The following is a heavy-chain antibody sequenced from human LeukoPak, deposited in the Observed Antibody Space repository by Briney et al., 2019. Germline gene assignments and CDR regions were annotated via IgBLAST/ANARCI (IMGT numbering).Heavy chain of an antibody. Sequence: GGSLRLSCAASGFTFSSYAMSWVRQAPGKGLEWVSGITWNGATIDYADSVKGRFTISRDNAENSLYLQMNSLRPEDTAVYFCAKDMSSGTTHYNRVLGAFDMWGQGTMVTVSS. J-gene: IGHJ3*02. CDR2: ITWNGATI. CDR1: GFTFSSYA. CDR3: AKDMSSGTTHYNRVLGAFDM. V-gene: IGHV3-9*01. D-gene: IGHD1-1*01.